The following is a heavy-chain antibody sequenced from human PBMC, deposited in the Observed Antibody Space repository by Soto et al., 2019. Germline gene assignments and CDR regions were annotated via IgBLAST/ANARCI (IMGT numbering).Heavy chain of an antibody. D-gene: IGHD3-10*01. CDR2: INSDGSTT. J-gene: IGHJ4*02. CDR3: ARVGYGSGSYHFDY. Sequence: EVQLVESGGGLVQPGGSLRLSCAASGFTFSSCWMHWVRQAPGKGLVWVSRINSDGSTTSYTDSVNGRFTISRDNAKNTLYLQMNSLRAEDTAVYYCARVGYGSGSYHFDYWGQGTLVTVSS. CDR1: GFTFSSCW. V-gene: IGHV3-74*01.